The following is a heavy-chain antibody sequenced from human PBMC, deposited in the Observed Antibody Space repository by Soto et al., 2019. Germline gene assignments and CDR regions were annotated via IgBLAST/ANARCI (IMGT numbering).Heavy chain of an antibody. CDR3: ARDEVWTGMGLELSLYYYYGMDV. D-gene: IGHD3-16*02. CDR2: ISYDGSNK. J-gene: IGHJ6*02. CDR1: GFTFSSYA. Sequence: GGSLRLSCAASGFTFSSYAMHWVRPAPGKGLEWVAVISYDGSNKYYADSVKGRFTISRDNSKNTLYLQMNSLRAEDTAVYYCARDEVWTGMGLELSLYYYYGMDVWGQGTTVTVSS. V-gene: IGHV3-30-3*01.